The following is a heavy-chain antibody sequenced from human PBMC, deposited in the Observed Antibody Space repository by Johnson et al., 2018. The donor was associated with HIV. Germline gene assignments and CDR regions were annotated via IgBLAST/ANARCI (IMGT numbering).Heavy chain of an antibody. CDR2: IWYDGSNK. CDR3: ARLRQEANGGADCHWAI. D-gene: IGHD2-21*02. Sequence: QVQLVESGGGVVQPGRSLRLSCAASGFTFSSYGMHWVRQAPGKGLEWVAVIWYDGSNKYYADSVKGRFTISRDNAKDSLYLQMNSLRAEDTALYYCARLRQEANGGADCHWAIWGQGTIVTVSS. V-gene: IGHV3-33*01. CDR1: GFTFSSYG. J-gene: IGHJ3*02.